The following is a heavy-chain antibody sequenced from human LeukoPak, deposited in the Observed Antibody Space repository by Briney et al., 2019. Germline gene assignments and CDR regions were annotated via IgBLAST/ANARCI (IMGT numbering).Heavy chain of an antibody. J-gene: IGHJ5*02. CDR1: GGSISSSSYY. Sequence: SETLSLTCTVSGGSISSSSYYWSWIRQPPGKELEWIGYIYYSGSTNYNPSLKSRVTISVDTSKNQFSLKLSSVTAADTAVYYCARSLYDYVWGSYRSCWFDPWGQGTLVTVSS. CDR2: IYYSGST. D-gene: IGHD3-16*02. V-gene: IGHV4-61*05. CDR3: ARSLYDYVWGSYRSCWFDP.